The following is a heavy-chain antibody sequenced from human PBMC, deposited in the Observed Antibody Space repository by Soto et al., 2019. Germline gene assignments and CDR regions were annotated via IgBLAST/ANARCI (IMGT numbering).Heavy chain of an antibody. CDR1: GFSFSDFG. V-gene: IGHV3-30*18. J-gene: IGHJ6*02. Sequence: QVQLVESGGGVVQPGRSLRLSCAPSGFSFSDFGMHWVRQAPGKGLEWVAAISHDGSNQYYGDSVKGRFSISRDHSNNRLKLQMNHQEVENSAIYFCAKETRSRAVTATGVNGMDVWGQGTTVTVSS. CDR2: ISHDGSNQ. CDR3: AKETRSRAVTATGVNGMDV. D-gene: IGHD2-21*02.